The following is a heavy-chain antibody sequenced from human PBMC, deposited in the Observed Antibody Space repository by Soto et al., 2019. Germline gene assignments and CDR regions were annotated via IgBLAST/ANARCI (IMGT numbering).Heavy chain of an antibody. V-gene: IGHV4-59*08. CDR2: IYYSGST. Sequence: SETLSLTCTVSGGSISSYYWSWIRQPPGKGLEWIGYIYYSGSTNYNPSLKSRVTISVDTSKNQFSLKLSSVTAADTAVYYCARLEGYYGSGELDYYYGMDVWGQGTTVTVSS. CDR1: GGSISSYY. CDR3: ARLEGYYGSGELDYYYGMDV. D-gene: IGHD3-10*01. J-gene: IGHJ6*02.